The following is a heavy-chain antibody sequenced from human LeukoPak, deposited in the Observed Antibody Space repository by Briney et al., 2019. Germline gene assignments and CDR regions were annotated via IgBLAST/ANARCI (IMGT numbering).Heavy chain of an antibody. D-gene: IGHD3-3*01. J-gene: IGHJ5*02. CDR2: ISYDGSNK. CDR3: ARVNFWSGYSYRWFDP. V-gene: IGHV3-30*04. Sequence: AGGSLRLSCAASGFTFSSYAMHWVRQAPGKGLEWVAVISYDGSNKYYADSVKGRFTISRDNSKNTLYLQMNSLRSEDTAVYYCARVNFWSGYSYRWFDPWGQGTLVTVSS. CDR1: GFTFSSYA.